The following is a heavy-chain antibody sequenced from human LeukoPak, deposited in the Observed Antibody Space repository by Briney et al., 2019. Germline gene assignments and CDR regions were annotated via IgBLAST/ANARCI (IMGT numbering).Heavy chain of an antibody. CDR3: AIPPLSGTGSSRPLAGMDV. Sequence: PGGSLRLSCAVSGFTFSSYWMNWVRQVPGKGLVWVSHINTFGTTATYADSVKGRFTISRDNANNTLYLQMNSLTVEDTAVYYCAIPPLSGTGSSRPLAGMDVWGQGTTVTVSS. V-gene: IGHV3-74*01. CDR1: GFTFSSYW. D-gene: IGHD3-10*01. J-gene: IGHJ6*02. CDR2: INTFGTTA.